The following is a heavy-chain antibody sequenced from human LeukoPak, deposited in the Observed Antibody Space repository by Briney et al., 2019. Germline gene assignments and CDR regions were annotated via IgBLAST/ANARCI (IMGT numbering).Heavy chain of an antibody. CDR1: GFTVSSNY. Sequence: GGSLRLSCAASGFTVSSNYMSWVRQAPGKGLEWVSVIYSGGSTYYADSVKGRFTISRDNSKNTLYLQMNSLRDEDTAVYYCAKDRMITFGGVIPEFDYWGQGTLVTVSS. CDR2: IYSGGST. D-gene: IGHD3-16*02. CDR3: AKDRMITFGGVIPEFDY. J-gene: IGHJ4*02. V-gene: IGHV3-66*01.